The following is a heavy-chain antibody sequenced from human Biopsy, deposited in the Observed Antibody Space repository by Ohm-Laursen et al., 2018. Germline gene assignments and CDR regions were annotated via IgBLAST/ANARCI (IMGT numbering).Heavy chain of an antibody. CDR2: INEVSSHI. D-gene: IGHD6-6*01. CDR1: GFSVSSYD. CDR3: ARDSSRRAREGGMDV. Sequence: GSLRLSCTASGFSVSSYDMNWVRQAPGKGLEWISYINEVSSHIYDADSVRGRFTVARDIAKNSLYLQLNSLRVEDTAVYYCARDSSRRAREGGMDVWGQGTTVTVSS. J-gene: IGHJ6*02. V-gene: IGHV3-21*01.